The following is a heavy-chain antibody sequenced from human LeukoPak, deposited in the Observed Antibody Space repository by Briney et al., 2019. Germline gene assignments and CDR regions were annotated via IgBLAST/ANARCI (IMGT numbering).Heavy chain of an antibody. CDR2: IWYDGSNK. CDR3: AKMGPYYYDSSGYWNYYYYYMDV. CDR1: GFTFSSYG. Sequence: QSGRSLRLSCAASGFTFSSYGMHWVRQAPGKGLEWVAVIWYDGSNKYYADSVKGRFTISRDNSKNTLYLQMNSLRAEDTAVYYCAKMGPYYYDSSGYWNYYYYYMDVWGKGTTVTVSS. J-gene: IGHJ6*03. V-gene: IGHV3-33*06. D-gene: IGHD3-22*01.